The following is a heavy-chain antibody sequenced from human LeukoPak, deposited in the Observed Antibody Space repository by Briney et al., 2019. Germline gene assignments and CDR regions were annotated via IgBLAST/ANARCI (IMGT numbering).Heavy chain of an antibody. CDR1: GFTFRTYA. Sequence: PGGSLRLSCEASGFTFRTYAMNWVRQAPGKGLGWVSSISPRSDYIYYTDSVKGRFTISRDNAGNTLYLQMHSLRAKDTAVYYCARGGYRDYDYEYWGQGTLVTVSS. J-gene: IGHJ4*02. D-gene: IGHD5-12*01. CDR3: ARGGYRDYDYEY. V-gene: IGHV3-21*01. CDR2: ISPRSDYI.